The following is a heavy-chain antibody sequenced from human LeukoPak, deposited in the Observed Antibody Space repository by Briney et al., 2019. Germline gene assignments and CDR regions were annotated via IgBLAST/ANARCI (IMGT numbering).Heavy chain of an antibody. J-gene: IGHJ4*02. CDR3: TTLGYHLDS. CDR1: GFDFRAYE. D-gene: IGHD3-22*01. V-gene: IGHV3-48*03. Sequence: GGSLRLSCAASGFDFRAYELNWVRQAPGKGLEWVAYFAGSDTTKYYADSVRGRFTISRDNAKKSLYLQMNSLRAEDTALYYCTTLGYHLDSWGQGTLVTVSS. CDR2: FAGSDTTK.